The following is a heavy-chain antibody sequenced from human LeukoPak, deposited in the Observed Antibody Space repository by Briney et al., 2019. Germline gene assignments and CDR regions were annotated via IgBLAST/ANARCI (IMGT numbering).Heavy chain of an antibody. J-gene: IGHJ1*01. CDR3: ATYSSLNRREFQY. Sequence: GGSLRLSCAASGFTLSDYSMNWVRQAPGKGLEWISFIDSSSGTIFYAESVKGRFTISRDKAKNSVFLQMNSLRDEDTAVYYCATYSSLNRREFQYWGQGTLLTVSS. CDR1: GFTLSDYS. V-gene: IGHV3-48*02. CDR2: IDSSSGTI. D-gene: IGHD3-22*01.